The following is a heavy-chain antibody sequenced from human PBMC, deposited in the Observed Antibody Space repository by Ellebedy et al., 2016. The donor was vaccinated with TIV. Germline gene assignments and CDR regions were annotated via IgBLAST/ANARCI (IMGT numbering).Heavy chain of an antibody. CDR1: GFTFSSYG. Sequence: GGSLRLSXAASGFTFSSYGMHWVRQAPGKGLEWVSGISWNSGSIGYADSVKGRFTISRDNAKNSLYLQMNSLRAEDTALYYCAKDIKGYYDSSGYYDYWGQGTLVTVSS. D-gene: IGHD3-22*01. J-gene: IGHJ4*02. V-gene: IGHV3-9*01. CDR3: AKDIKGYYDSSGYYDY. CDR2: ISWNSGSI.